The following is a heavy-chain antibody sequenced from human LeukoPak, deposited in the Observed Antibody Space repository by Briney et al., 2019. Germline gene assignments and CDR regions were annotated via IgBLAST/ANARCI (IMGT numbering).Heavy chain of an antibody. Sequence: SVKVSCKASGYTFTGYYMHWVRQAPGQGLEWMGWINPNSGGTNYEQKYKGRVTMPRDTSISTASMELSRLSSEDTAVYYCARGRSQWLGYYYGMDVWGQGTAVTVSS. D-gene: IGHD6-19*01. V-gene: IGHV1-2*02. CDR3: ARGRSQWLGYYYGMDV. CDR1: GYTFTGYY. J-gene: IGHJ6*02. CDR2: INPNSGGT.